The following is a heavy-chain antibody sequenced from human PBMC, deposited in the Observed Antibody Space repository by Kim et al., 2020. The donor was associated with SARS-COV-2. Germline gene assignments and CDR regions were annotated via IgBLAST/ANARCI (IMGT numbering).Heavy chain of an antibody. V-gene: IGHV3-11*05. Sequence: GGSLRLSCAASGFTFSDYYMSWIRQAPGKGLEWVSYISSSSSYTNYADSVKGRFTISRDNAKNSLYLQMNSLRAEDTAVYYCARVGYDYVWGSYRDYYYYYGMDVWPRDHGHRLL. CDR1: GFTFSDYY. CDR2: ISSSSSYT. CDR3: ARVGYDYVWGSYRDYYYYYGMDV. J-gene: IGHJ6*02. D-gene: IGHD3-16*02.